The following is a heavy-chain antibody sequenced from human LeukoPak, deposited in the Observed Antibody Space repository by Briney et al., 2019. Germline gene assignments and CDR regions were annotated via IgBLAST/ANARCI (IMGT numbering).Heavy chain of an antibody. CDR1: GGSISSSSYY. J-gene: IGHJ4*02. CDR3: ARDGI. CDR2: IYYSGST. V-gene: IGHV4-39*07. Sequence: SETLSLTCTVSGGSISSSSYYWGWIRQPPGKGLEWIGSIYYSGSTYYNPSLKSRVTISVDTSKNQFSLKLSSVAAADTAVYYCARDGIWGQGTLVTVSS. D-gene: IGHD1-14*01.